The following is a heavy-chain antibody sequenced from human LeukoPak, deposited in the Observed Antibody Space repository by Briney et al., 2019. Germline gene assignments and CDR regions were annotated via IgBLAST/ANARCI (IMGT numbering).Heavy chain of an antibody. CDR1: GFTFSSYA. CDR3: AKDLIGSGSFLDV. D-gene: IGHD3-10*01. V-gene: IGHV3-23*01. Sequence: GGSLRLSCAASGFTFSSYAMSWVRQAPGKGLEWVSAISASGGTTYYADSVKGRFTISRDNSKNTLYLQMNSLRAEDTAVYYCAKDLIGSGSFLDVWGKGITVTVSS. CDR2: ISASGGTT. J-gene: IGHJ6*04.